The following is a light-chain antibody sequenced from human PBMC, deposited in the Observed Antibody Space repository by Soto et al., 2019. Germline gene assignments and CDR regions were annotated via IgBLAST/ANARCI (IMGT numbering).Light chain of an antibody. J-gene: IGKJ5*01. CDR3: QQRSNWPPIT. CDR1: QSVSSSY. V-gene: IGKV3D-20*02. Sequence: EILLTQSPGTLSLSPGERATLSCRASQSVSSSYLAWYQQKPGQAPRLLIFGASNRANGIPDRFSGSGSGTDFSLTISRLEPEDFAFYYCQQRSNWPPITFGQGTRLEIK. CDR2: GAS.